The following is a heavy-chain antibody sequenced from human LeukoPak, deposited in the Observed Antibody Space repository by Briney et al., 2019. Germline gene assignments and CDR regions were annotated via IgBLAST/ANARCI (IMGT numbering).Heavy chain of an antibody. CDR1: GYTFTSYA. V-gene: IGHV7-4-1*02. D-gene: IGHD3-10*01. CDR3: ASLYYYASGSYYRHFDY. CDR2: INTNTGNP. J-gene: IGHJ4*02. Sequence: GASVKVSCKASGYTFTSYAMNWVRQAPGQGLEWMGWINTNTGNPTYAQGFTGRFVFSLDTSVSTAYLQISSLKAEDTAVYYCASLYYYASGSYYRHFDYWGQGALVTVSS.